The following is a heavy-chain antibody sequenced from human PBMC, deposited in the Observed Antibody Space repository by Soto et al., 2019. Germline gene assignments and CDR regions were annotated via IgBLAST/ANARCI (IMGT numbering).Heavy chain of an antibody. CDR3: AREDILGARSFDY. Sequence: EVQLVESGGGLVQWGGSLRLSCAASGFTFSGYSVNWVRQAPGKGLEWVSYISSGSKTIYYAESVKGRFTVSRDNARNSQYLQMNSLRDEDTAVYYCAREDILGARSFDYWGQGTLVTGSS. J-gene: IGHJ4*02. CDR1: GFTFSGYS. D-gene: IGHD1-26*01. V-gene: IGHV3-48*02. CDR2: ISSGSKTI.